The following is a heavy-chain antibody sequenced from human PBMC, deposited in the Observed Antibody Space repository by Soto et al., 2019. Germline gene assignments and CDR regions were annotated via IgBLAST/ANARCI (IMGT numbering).Heavy chain of an antibody. J-gene: IGHJ4*02. Sequence: SLRLSCSASGFTFSSYAMHWVRQAPGKGLEYVSAISSNGGSTYYADSVKGRFTISRDNSKNTLYRQMSSLRAEDTAVYYCVKGYSYGHSNLDYWGQGTLVTVSS. D-gene: IGHD5-18*01. CDR3: VKGYSYGHSNLDY. V-gene: IGHV3-64D*06. CDR1: GFTFSSYA. CDR2: ISSNGGST.